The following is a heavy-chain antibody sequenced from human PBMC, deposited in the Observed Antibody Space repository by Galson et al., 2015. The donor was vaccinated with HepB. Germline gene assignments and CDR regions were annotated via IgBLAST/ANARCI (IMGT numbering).Heavy chain of an antibody. CDR3: ARDDPTSNYARDHTEQAVYYYYGMDV. J-gene: IGHJ6*02. CDR1: GFTFSSYS. CDR2: ISSSSSTI. D-gene: IGHD1-7*01. V-gene: IGHV3-48*01. Sequence: SLRLSCAASGFTFSSYSMNWVRQAPGKGLEWVSYISSSSSTIYYADSVKGRFTISRDNAKNSLYLQMNSLRAEDTAVYYCARDDPTSNYARDHTEQAVYYYYGMDVWGQGTTVTVSS.